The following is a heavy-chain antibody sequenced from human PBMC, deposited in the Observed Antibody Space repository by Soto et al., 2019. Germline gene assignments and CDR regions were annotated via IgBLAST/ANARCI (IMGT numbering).Heavy chain of an antibody. V-gene: IGHV3-30-3*01. CDR2: ISYDGSNK. CDR3: SFNGTLRAY. J-gene: IGHJ4*02. CDR1: GFTFSSYA. Sequence: PGGSLRLSCAASGFTFSSYAMHWVRQAPGKGLEWVAVISYDGSNKYYADSVKGRFTISRDNSKNTLYLQMNSLRAEDTAVYYCSFNGTLRAYWGQGTLVTVSS.